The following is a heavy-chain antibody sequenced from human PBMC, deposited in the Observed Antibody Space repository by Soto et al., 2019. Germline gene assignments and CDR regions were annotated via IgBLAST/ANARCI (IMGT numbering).Heavy chain of an antibody. D-gene: IGHD1-20*01. CDR2: IDWDDDK. J-gene: IGHJ5*02. CDR1: GFSLSTSGMC. Sequence: SGPNAGEPTQTLTLTCTFSGFSLSTSGMCVSWIRQPPGKALEWLALIDWDDDKYYSTSLKTRLTISKDTSKNQVVLTMTNMDPVDTATYYCARFNWNPAWFDPWGQGTLVTVSS. CDR3: ARFNWNPAWFDP. V-gene: IGHV2-70*01.